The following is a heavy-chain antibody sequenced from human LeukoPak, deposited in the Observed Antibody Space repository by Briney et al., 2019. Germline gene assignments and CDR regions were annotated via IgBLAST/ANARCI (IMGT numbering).Heavy chain of an antibody. D-gene: IGHD2-2*01. J-gene: IGHJ6*02. CDR1: GFPFGDYY. Sequence: GGSLRLSCVASGFPFGDYYMSWIRQAPGKGLDWVSYISGSGGKIYYADSVKGRFTISRDNAKNSLYLQMNSLRAEDTAVYYCARGFDCSTTSCSCMDVWGQGTTVTVSS. V-gene: IGHV3-11*01. CDR3: ARGFDCSTTSCSCMDV. CDR2: ISGSGGKI.